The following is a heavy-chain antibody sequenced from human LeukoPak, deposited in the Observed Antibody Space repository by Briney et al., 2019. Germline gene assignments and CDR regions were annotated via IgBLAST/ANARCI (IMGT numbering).Heavy chain of an antibody. J-gene: IGHJ4*02. CDR2: ISSSGSTI. D-gene: IGHD2-15*01. CDR3: ARIGYCSGGSCYSLGLFDY. Sequence: GGSLRLSCAASGFTFSSYEMNWVRQAPGKGLEWVSYISSSGSTIYYADSVKGRFTISRDNAENSLYPQMNSLRAEDTAVYYCARIGYCSGGSCYSLGLFDYWGQGTLVTVSS. V-gene: IGHV3-48*03. CDR1: GFTFSSYE.